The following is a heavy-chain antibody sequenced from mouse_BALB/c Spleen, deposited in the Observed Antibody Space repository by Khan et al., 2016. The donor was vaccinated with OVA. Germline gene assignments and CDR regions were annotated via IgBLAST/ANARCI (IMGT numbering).Heavy chain of an antibody. CDR3: ARGGSSGPAWFAY. CDR2: IRYDGNS. CDR1: GYSITSGYF. Sequence: VQLKESGPGLVKPSQSLSLTCSVTGYSITSGYFWNWIRQFPGNKLEWMGYIRYDGNSNYNPSLKNRISITRDKSKNQFFLKLNSVTPEDTATYYCARGGSSGPAWFAYWGQGTLVTVSA. V-gene: IGHV3-6*02. J-gene: IGHJ3*01. D-gene: IGHD3-1*01.